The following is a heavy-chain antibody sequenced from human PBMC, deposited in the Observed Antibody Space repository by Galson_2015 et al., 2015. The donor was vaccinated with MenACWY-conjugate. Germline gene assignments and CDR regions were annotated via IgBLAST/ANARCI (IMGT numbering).Heavy chain of an antibody. J-gene: IGHJ4*02. D-gene: IGHD4-11*01. CDR2: IDWDDDK. CDR3: ARMVVTTMDFDY. Sequence: PALVKPTQTLTLTCTFSGFSLSTSGMCVSWIRQPPGKALEWLARIDWDDDKYYSTSLKTRLTVSKDTSKNQVVLTMTNMDPVDTATYYCARMVVTTMDFDYWGQGTLVTVSS. CDR1: GFSLSTSGMC. V-gene: IGHV2-70*11.